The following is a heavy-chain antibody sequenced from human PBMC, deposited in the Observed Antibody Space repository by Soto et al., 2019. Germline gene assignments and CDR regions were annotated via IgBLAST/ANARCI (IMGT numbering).Heavy chain of an antibody. CDR2: IYYSGTT. CDR1: GGSISSRGYY. J-gene: IGHJ5*01. V-gene: IGHV4-39*01. CDR3: ARQNGSFRSWFDS. Sequence: PSQTMSLTCTVAGGSISSRGYYWGWIHKPPGKGLEWIGGIYYSGTTFYSPSLKSRVIISVDTSKNQFSLKLSSVTAADTAMYYCARQNGSFRSWFDSWGQGTLVTVSS. D-gene: IGHD3-10*01.